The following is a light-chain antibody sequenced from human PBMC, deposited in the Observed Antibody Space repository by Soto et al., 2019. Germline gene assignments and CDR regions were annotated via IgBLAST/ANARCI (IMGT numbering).Light chain of an antibody. J-gene: IGKJ1*01. V-gene: IGKV3-20*01. CDR2: GAS. Sequence: EIVLTQSPGTLSLSPGDRATLSCRASQSVTSSSLGWYQQKPGQAPRLLIYGASSRATGIPDRFSGSGSGTDFTLTISRLEPEDFAVYYYQQYGSSPRTFGQGTKVEIK. CDR1: QSVTSSS. CDR3: QQYGSSPRT.